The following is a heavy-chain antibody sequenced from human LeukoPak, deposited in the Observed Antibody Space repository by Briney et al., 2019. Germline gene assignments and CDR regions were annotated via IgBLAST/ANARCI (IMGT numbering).Heavy chain of an antibody. J-gene: IGHJ5*02. D-gene: IGHD3-10*01. CDR2: INHSGST. Sequence: SETLSLTCAVYGGSFSGYYWSWIRQPPGKGLERIGEINHSGSTNYNPSLKSRVTISVDTSKNQFSLKLSSVTAADTAVYYCASTYGSGSQNWFDPRGQGTLVTVSS. CDR3: ASTYGSGSQNWFDP. V-gene: IGHV4-34*01. CDR1: GGSFSGYY.